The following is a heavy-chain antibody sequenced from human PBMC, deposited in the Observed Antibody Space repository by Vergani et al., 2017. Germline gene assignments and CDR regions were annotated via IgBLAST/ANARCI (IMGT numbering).Heavy chain of an antibody. J-gene: IGHJ3*02. V-gene: IGHV4-61*02. CDR2: IYTSGST. CDR3: ARDPVRYHYYDSTGGDSDAFDI. Sequence: QVQLQESGPGLVKPSQTLSLTCTVSGGSISSGSYYWSWIRQPAGKGLEWIGRIYTSGSTNYNPSLKSRVTISVDTSKNQFALKLSSVTAADTAVYYCARDPVRYHYYDSTGGDSDAFDIWGQGTMVTVSS. D-gene: IGHD3-22*01. CDR1: GGSISSGSYY.